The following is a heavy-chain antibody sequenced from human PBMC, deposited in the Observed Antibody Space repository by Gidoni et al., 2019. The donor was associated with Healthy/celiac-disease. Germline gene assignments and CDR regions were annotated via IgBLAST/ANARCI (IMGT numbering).Heavy chain of an antibody. Sequence: QVQLVQSGAEVKKPGASVKVSCKASGYTCTGYYMHWVRQAPGQGLEWMGWINPNSGGTNYAQKFQGRVTMTRDTSISTAYMELSRLRSDDTAVYYCARDPAPNIVVVVAATPFDYWGQGTLVTVSS. CDR2: INPNSGGT. V-gene: IGHV1-2*02. D-gene: IGHD2-15*01. CDR3: ARDPAPNIVVVVAATPFDY. J-gene: IGHJ4*02. CDR1: GYTCTGYY.